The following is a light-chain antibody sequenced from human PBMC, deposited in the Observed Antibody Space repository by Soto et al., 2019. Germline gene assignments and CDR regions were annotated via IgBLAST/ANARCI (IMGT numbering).Light chain of an antibody. CDR2: YAS. CDR3: LKYTKDAPGT. V-gene: IGKV1-27*01. CDR1: QDISQY. Sequence: DIQMTQSLSSLSASVGDRVTLTCRASQDISQYLAWYQQRPGKVPKLLIYYASTLQSGVPSRFSGSGSGTEFTLTISSLQPEDVATYYCLKYTKDAPGTFGQGTKVEI. J-gene: IGKJ1*01.